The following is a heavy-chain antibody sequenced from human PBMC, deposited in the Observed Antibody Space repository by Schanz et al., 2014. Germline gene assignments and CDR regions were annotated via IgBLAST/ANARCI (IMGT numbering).Heavy chain of an antibody. V-gene: IGHV3-33*06. J-gene: IGHJ3*02. CDR1: GFTFSSYG. CDR2: IWFDGTNK. D-gene: IGHD3-10*01. CDR3: AKDFFIGVARGVIISHDAIDI. Sequence: QVQLVESGGGVVQPGRSLRLSCAASGFTFSSYGMHWVRQAPGKGLEWLAVIWFDGTNKYNADSVKGRFTISRDNSNNTVFLQMNSLRAEDTAVYYCAKDFFIGVARGVIISHDAIDIWGQGTKVTVSS.